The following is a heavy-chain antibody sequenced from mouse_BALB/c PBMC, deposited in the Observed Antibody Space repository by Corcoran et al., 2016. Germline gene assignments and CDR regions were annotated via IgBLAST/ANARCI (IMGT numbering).Heavy chain of an antibody. CDR3: ARPSDYYGSSSYFDY. D-gene: IGHD1-1*01. CDR1: GYTFTSYV. Sequence: EVQLQQSGPELVKPGASVKMSCKASGYTFTSYVMHWVKQKPGQGLEWIGYINPYNDGTKYNEKFKGKATLTSDKSSSTAYMELSSLTSEDSAVCYCARPSDYYGSSSYFDYWGQGTTLTVSS. CDR2: INPYNDGT. J-gene: IGHJ2*01. V-gene: IGHV1S136*01.